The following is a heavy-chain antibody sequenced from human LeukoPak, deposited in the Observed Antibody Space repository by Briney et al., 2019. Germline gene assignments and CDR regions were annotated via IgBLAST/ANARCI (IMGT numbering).Heavy chain of an antibody. CDR1: GGSISSGGYY. Sequence: SQTLSLTCTVSGGSISSGGYYWSWIRQPPGKGLEWIGYIYHSGSTYYNPSLKSRVTISVDRSRNQFSLKLSSVTAADTAVFYCAREYGDAFDIWGQGTMVTVSS. D-gene: IGHD4-17*01. CDR3: AREYGDAFDI. CDR2: IYHSGST. J-gene: IGHJ3*02. V-gene: IGHV4-30-2*01.